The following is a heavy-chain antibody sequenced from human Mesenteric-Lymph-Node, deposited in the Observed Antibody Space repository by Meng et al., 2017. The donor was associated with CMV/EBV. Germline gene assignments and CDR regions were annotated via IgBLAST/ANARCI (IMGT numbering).Heavy chain of an antibody. J-gene: IGHJ4*02. CDR1: GGSINSSSFY. D-gene: IGHD2-2*01. Sequence: SETLSLTCNVSGGSINSSSFYWGWIRQPPGKGLEWIGAIYYSGITYYSPSLKSRVTISLDKSENQFSLKLSSVTAADTAVYYCARVMRDVVVVPAAYSRGRYYFDYWGQGTLVTVSS. CDR2: IYYSGIT. CDR3: ARVMRDVVVVPAAYSRGRYYFDY. V-gene: IGHV4-39*07.